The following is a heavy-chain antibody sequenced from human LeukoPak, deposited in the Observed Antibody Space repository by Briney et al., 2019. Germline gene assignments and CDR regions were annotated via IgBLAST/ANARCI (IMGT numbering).Heavy chain of an antibody. V-gene: IGHV3-23*01. CDR3: ARSTPLTVSRPYRGVIINFDY. J-gene: IGHJ4*02. D-gene: IGHD3-10*01. CDR1: GFTFSSYV. CDR2: ISGSGANT. Sequence: PGGSLRLSCSFSGFTFSSYVMSWVRQAPGKGLEWVSAISGSGANTYYADSVKGRFTISRDNAKNSLYLQMNSLRAEDTAVYYCARSTPLTVSRPYRGVIINFDYWGQGTLVTVSS.